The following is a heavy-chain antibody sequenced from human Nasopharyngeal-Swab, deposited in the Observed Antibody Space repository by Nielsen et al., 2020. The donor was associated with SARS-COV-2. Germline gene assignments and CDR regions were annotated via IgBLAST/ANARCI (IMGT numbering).Heavy chain of an antibody. D-gene: IGHD3-10*01. Sequence: SETLSLTCTVSGGSISSYYWSWIRQPAGKGLEWIGRIYTSESTNYNPSLKSRVTMSVDTSKNQFSLKLSSVTAADTAVYYCARDNMVRGVIRYYYYGMDVWGQGTTVTVSS. J-gene: IGHJ6*02. CDR2: IYTSEST. CDR1: GGSISSYY. CDR3: ARDNMVRGVIRYYYYGMDV. V-gene: IGHV4-4*07.